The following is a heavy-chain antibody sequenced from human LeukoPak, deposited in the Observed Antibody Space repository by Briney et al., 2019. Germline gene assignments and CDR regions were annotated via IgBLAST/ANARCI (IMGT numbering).Heavy chain of an antibody. J-gene: IGHJ3*02. Sequence: ASVKVSCKAAGYTFTNDYMHWVRQAPGQGLEWMGIINPTTGDTTYAQKFQGSLTMTRDMSTSTVYMELSSLTSEDTAVFYCATHGFSTVWQGGWHAFDIWGQGTVVTVSS. CDR3: ATHGFSTVWQGGWHAFDI. D-gene: IGHD6-13*01. CDR2: INPTTGDT. V-gene: IGHV1-46*01. CDR1: GYTFTNDY.